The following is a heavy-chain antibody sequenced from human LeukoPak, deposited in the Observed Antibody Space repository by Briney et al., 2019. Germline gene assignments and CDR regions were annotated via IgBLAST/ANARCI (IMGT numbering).Heavy chain of an antibody. CDR3: ARGRGEVVVITCDAFDI. D-gene: IGHD3-22*01. V-gene: IGHV3-21*01. CDR1: GFTFSSYS. J-gene: IGHJ3*02. Sequence: GGSLRLSCAASGFTFSSYSMNWVRQAPGKGLEWVSSISSSSSYIYYADSVKGRFTISRDNAKNSLYLQMNSLRAEDTAVYYCARGRGEVVVITCDAFDIWGQGTMVTVSS. CDR2: ISSSSSYI.